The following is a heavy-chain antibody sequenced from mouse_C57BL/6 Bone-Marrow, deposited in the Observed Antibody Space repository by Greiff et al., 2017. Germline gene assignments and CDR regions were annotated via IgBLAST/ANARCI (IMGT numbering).Heavy chain of an antibody. CDR3: ARIYYGSISRDY. Sequence: DVHLVESGGDLVKPGGSLKLSCAASGFTFSSYGMSWVRQTPDKRLEWVATISSGGSYTYYPDSVTWRFTISRDNAQTTLYLQMRSLKSEDTAIYYCARIYYGSISRDYWGQGTTLTV. CDR1: GFTFSSYG. CDR2: ISSGGSYT. D-gene: IGHD1-1*01. J-gene: IGHJ2*01. V-gene: IGHV5-6*01.